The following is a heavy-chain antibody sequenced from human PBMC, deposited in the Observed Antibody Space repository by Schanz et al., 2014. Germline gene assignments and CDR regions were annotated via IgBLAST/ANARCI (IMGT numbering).Heavy chain of an antibody. Sequence: EVQLVESGGGLVQPGGSLRLSCAASGFTFSNYDMHWVRQAIGKGLEWVSGIGPASDPYYAGSVKGRFTISRENGKNSLYLQMNSLRAEDTALYYCAKDMEGYCDTMTCPIPAFDIWGQGTMVTVSS. D-gene: IGHD2-15*01. CDR2: IGPASDP. CDR3: AKDMEGYCDTMTCPIPAFDI. V-gene: IGHV3-13*05. J-gene: IGHJ3*02. CDR1: GFTFSNYD.